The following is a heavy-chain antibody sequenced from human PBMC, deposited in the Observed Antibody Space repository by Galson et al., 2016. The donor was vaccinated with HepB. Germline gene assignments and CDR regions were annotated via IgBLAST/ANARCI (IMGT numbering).Heavy chain of an antibody. J-gene: IGHJ6*02. Sequence: SLRLSCAVSGFTFRSYDMHWVRQVTGKGLEWVAAIGSAGDTYYRGSVKGRFAIARETAKTSLFLQMNSLRAGDTAVYYCARGDSSYSGMDVWGQGTAVTVSS. D-gene: IGHD6-6*01. CDR2: IGSAGDT. CDR3: ARGDSSYSGMDV. V-gene: IGHV3-13*04. CDR1: GFTFRSYD.